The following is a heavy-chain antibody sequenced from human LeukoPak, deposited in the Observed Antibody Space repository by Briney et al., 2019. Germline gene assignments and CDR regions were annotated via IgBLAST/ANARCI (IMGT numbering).Heavy chain of an antibody. J-gene: IGHJ4*02. CDR2: IFSGGST. D-gene: IGHD2-2*01. CDR3: ARHRGYCSSTSCYPYYFDY. Sequence: GGSLRLSCAPSGFTVSSNYMSWGRRAPGKGGGWGSVIFSGGSTYYADSVKDRFTISRDNSKNTLYLQMNSLRAEDTAVYYCARHRGYCSSTSCYPYYFDYWGRGTLVTVSS. V-gene: IGHV3-66*04. CDR1: GFTVSSNY.